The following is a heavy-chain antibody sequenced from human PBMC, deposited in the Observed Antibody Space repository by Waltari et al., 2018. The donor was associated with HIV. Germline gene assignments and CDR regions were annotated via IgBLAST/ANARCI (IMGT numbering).Heavy chain of an antibody. V-gene: IGHV1-18*01. J-gene: IGHJ6*02. CDR1: GDSSATYG. D-gene: IGHD3-10*01. CDR2: INVHNGHT. CDR3: ARLPRRGGVDV. Sequence: QLQLLQSAAEVKTPGASVRVSCRSFGDSSATYGIAWVRQAPGQGLEWMGWINVHNGHTDYADNFQGRVTLTTDTSTGTLELRRLRSDDTAVYYCARLPRRGGVDVWGQGTTVTISS.